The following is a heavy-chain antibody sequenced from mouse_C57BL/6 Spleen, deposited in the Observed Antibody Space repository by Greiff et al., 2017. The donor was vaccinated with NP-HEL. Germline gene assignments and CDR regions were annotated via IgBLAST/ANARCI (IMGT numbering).Heavy chain of an antibody. CDR1: GYTFTSYW. Sequence: VKVVESGAELVKPGASVKMSCKASGYTFTSYWITWVKQRPGQGLEWIGDIYPGSGSTNYNEKFKSKATLTVDTSSSTAYMQLSSLTSEDSAVYYCARGGGSGYGNYWGQGTTLTVSS. V-gene: IGHV1-55*01. D-gene: IGHD3-2*02. CDR2: IYPGSGST. CDR3: ARGGGSGYGNY. J-gene: IGHJ2*01.